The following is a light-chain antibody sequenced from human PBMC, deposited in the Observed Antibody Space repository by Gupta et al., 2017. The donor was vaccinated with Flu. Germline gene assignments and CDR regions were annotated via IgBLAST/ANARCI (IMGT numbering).Light chain of an antibody. CDR2: KDT. CDR3: QSVDASSRDPSVV. CDR1: ALPKPY. V-gene: IGLV3-25*03. Sequence: SCDLSQPPSVSVSPGQTARIACSGDALPKPYVYWYQQKPGQAPMLVISKDTERPSGIPERFSGSSSGTTVTLTISGVQAEAEADYYCQSVDASSRDPSVVFGGGTKLTVL. J-gene: IGLJ2*01.